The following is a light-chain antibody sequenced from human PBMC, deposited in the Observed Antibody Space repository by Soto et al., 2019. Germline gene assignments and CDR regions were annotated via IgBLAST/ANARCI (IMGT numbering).Light chain of an antibody. CDR1: QSISTY. CDR3: QQSYSTPLT. V-gene: IGKV1-39*01. J-gene: IGKJ4*01. CDR2: AAS. Sequence: DMRMTQSPSSLSASVGDRVTITCRASQSISTYLNGYQQKPGKAPKLLIYAASSLQSGVPSRFSGSGSGTDFTLTISSLQPEDFATYYCQQSYSTPLTFGGGTKVEIK.